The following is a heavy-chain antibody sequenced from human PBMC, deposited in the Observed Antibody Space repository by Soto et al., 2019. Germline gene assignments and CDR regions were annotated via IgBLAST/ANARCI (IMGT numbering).Heavy chain of an antibody. Sequence: VQLQESGPGLVRPSQTLSLTCTVSGGSISSGGYYWRWIRQHPGKGLEWIGYIYYSGSTYYNPSLKSRVTISVDTSKNQFSLKLSSVTAADTAVYYCARDVKNYGMDVWGQGTTVTVSS. J-gene: IGHJ6*02. D-gene: IGHD3-16*02. V-gene: IGHV4-31*03. CDR2: IYYSGST. CDR1: GGSISSGGYY. CDR3: ARDVKNYGMDV.